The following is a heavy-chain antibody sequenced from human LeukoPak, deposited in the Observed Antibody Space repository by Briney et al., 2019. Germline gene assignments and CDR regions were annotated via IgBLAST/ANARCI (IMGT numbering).Heavy chain of an antibody. D-gene: IGHD3-22*01. Sequence: ASVKVSCKASGGTFSSYAISWVRQAPGQGLEWMGRIIPILGIANYAQKFQGRVTITADKSTSTAYMELSSLRSEDTAVYYCAGYYYDSRGYPPGFDYWGQGTLVTVSS. CDR2: IIPILGIA. V-gene: IGHV1-69*04. J-gene: IGHJ4*02. CDR1: GGTFSSYA. CDR3: AGYYYDSRGYPPGFDY.